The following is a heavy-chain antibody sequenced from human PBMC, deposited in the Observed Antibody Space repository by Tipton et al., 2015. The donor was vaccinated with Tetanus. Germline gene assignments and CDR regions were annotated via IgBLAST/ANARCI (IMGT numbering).Heavy chain of an antibody. J-gene: IGHJ3*02. CDR1: GYTFTGYY. Sequence: QSGAEVKKPGASVKVSCKASGYTFTGYYMHWVRQAPGQGLEWMGWINPNSGGTNYAQKFQGRVTMTRDTSISTAYMEVSRLRSDDTAIYFCARDADMWATRKAFDIWGQGTMVTVSS. V-gene: IGHV1-2*02. CDR3: ARDADMWATRKAFDI. D-gene: IGHD1-14*01. CDR2: INPNSGGT.